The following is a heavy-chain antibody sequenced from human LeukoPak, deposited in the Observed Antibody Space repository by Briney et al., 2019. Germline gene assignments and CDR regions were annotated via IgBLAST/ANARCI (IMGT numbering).Heavy chain of an antibody. D-gene: IGHD6-19*01. J-gene: IGHJ4*02. V-gene: IGHV4-30-4*08. CDR3: ARNTPDSSGFDY. CDR2: IHYSGST. CDR1: GDSISSGDFS. Sequence: PSETLSLTCTVSGDSISSGDFSWSWIRQPPGKGLEWIGYIHYSGSTYYNPSLKSRLTISVDTSKYQFSLNLSSVTAADTAVYYCARNTPDSSGFDYWGQGTLVTVSS.